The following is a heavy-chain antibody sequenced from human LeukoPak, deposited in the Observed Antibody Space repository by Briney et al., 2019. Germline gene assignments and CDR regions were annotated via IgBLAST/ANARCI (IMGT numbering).Heavy chain of an antibody. D-gene: IGHD3-22*01. Sequence: GGSLRLSCAASGSTFSSYWMHWVRQAPGKGLVWVSRINSDGSSTSYADSVKGRFTISRDNAKNTLYLQMNSLRAEDTAVYYCARGSSGYLAGYFDYWGQGTLVTVSS. CDR2: INSDGSST. V-gene: IGHV3-74*01. CDR3: ARGSSGYLAGYFDY. J-gene: IGHJ4*02. CDR1: GSTFSSYW.